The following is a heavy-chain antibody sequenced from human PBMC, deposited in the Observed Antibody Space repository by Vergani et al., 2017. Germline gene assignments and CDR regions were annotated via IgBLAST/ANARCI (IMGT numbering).Heavy chain of an antibody. V-gene: IGHV4-4*07. CDR3: ARELIWVAVAGPSRYYYGMDV. D-gene: IGHD6-19*01. Sequence: QVQLQESGPGLVKPSETLSLTCTVSGGSISSYYWSWIRQPAGKGLEWIGRIYTSGSTKYNPCLKSRVTVSVDQSNNQFSLKLSYVTAADTDVDYCARELIWVAVAGPSRYYYGMDVWGQGTTVTVSS. J-gene: IGHJ6*02. CDR1: GGSISSYY. CDR2: IYTSGST.